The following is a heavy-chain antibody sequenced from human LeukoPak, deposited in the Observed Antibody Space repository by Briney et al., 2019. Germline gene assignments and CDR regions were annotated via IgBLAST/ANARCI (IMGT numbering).Heavy chain of an antibody. CDR2: VDPSDSYS. V-gene: IGHV5-10-1*01. CDR1: GYSFTSYW. J-gene: IGHJ4*02. D-gene: IGHD5-24*01. Sequence: GESLRISCKGSGYSFTSYWITWVGQMPGKGLEWMGKVDPSDSYSNYSPSFQGHVTISVDKSIRTAYLQWSSLKASDTAMYYCARRSGDGYNYQFDYWGQGTLVTVSS. CDR3: ARRSGDGYNYQFDY.